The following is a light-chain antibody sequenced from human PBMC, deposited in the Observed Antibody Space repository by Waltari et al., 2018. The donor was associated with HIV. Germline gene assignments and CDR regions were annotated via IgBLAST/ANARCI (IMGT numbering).Light chain of an antibody. CDR1: SSDVGNYNL. CDR3: SSYGGSSIWL. V-gene: IGLV2-23*01. Sequence: LTQPASVSGSPGQSITISCTGTSSDVGNYNLVSWYQQHPGKAPKLIIYEAIKRPSGVSDRISGSKSASTASLTISGLQADDEADYFCSSYGGSSIWLFGGGTKLTVL. J-gene: IGLJ2*01. CDR2: EAI.